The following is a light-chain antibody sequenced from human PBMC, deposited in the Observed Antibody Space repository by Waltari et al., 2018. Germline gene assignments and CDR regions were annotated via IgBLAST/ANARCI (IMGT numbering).Light chain of an antibody. CDR2: GAS. Sequence: EIVWTQSPGTPSLSPGESATLSCRTSQSVTRALAWYQQKPGQPPRLLIYGASNRATGIPDRFSGSGSGTDFSLTISSLEPEDFAVYYCQHYLRLPVTFGQGTKVEVK. CDR1: QSVTRA. V-gene: IGKV3-20*01. J-gene: IGKJ1*01. CDR3: QHYLRLPVT.